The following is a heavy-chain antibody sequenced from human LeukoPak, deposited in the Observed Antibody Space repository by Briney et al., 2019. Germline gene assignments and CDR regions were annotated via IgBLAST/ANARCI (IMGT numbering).Heavy chain of an antibody. CDR1: GGSFSGYY. CDR3: ARGGSDNYYYYYYMDV. D-gene: IGHD3-10*01. J-gene: IGHJ6*03. V-gene: IGHV4-59*01. CDR2: IYYSGST. Sequence: SETLSLTCAVYGGSFSGYYWSWIRQPPGKGLEWIGYIYYSGSTNYNPSLKSRVTISVDTSKNQFSLKLSSVTAADTAVYYCARGGSDNYYYYYYMDVWGKGTTVTISS.